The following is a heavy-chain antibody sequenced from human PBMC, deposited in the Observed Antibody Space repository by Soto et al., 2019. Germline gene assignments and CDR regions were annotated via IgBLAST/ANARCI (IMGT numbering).Heavy chain of an antibody. Sequence: QVQLQESGPGLVKPSQTLSLTCSVSGDYIHVGGYYWTWIRQRPGKGLEWMGYIYYTGKTYYNPSLERRLTMSVDRSKNQFSLRLPSVTAADTAVYFCGRDLTSNANCIDPWGQGTLVTVSS. V-gene: IGHV4-30-4*01. CDR1: GDYIHVGGYY. J-gene: IGHJ5*02. D-gene: IGHD2-2*01. CDR2: IYYTGKT. CDR3: GRDLTSNANCIDP.